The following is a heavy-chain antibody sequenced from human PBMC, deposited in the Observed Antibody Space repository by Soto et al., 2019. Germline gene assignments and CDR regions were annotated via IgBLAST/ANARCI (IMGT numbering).Heavy chain of an antibody. CDR3: AGVRKIQLWSGTFDP. Sequence: QVQLQESGPGLVQPSQTLSLTCTVSGGSISRGDYYWSWIRQPPGKGLEWIGYISYRWSTYHNPSRKSLLTIAVDNSKNQFSLKLSSVADADTAIYYCAGVRKIQLWSGTFDPWGQGTLVTVSS. D-gene: IGHD5-18*01. V-gene: IGHV4-30-4*01. CDR2: ISYRWST. J-gene: IGHJ5*02. CDR1: GGSISRGDYY.